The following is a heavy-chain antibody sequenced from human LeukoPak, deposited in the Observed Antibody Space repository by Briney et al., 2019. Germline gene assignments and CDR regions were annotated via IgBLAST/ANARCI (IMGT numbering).Heavy chain of an antibody. J-gene: IGHJ4*02. Sequence: GGSLRLSCAASGFTFSSYAMSWVRQAPGKGLAWVSGISGSGGSTHYADSVKGRFTISRDNSKNTLYLQMNSLRAEDTAVYYCAKDLFRYYYDSSGYYSLDWGQGTLVTVSS. V-gene: IGHV3-23*01. CDR3: AKDLFRYYYDSSGYYSLD. CDR1: GFTFSSYA. D-gene: IGHD3-22*01. CDR2: ISGSGGST.